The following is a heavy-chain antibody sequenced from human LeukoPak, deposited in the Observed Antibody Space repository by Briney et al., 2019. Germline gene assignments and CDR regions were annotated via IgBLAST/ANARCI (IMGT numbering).Heavy chain of an antibody. Sequence: GGSLRLSCAASGFTFSSYWMSWVRQAPGKGLEWVANIKQDGSEKYYVDSVKGRFTISRDNAKNSLYLQMNSLGAEDTAVYYCARFQGGYYYYMDVWGKGTTVTVSS. CDR3: ARFQGGYYYYMDV. CDR2: IKQDGSEK. CDR1: GFTFSSYW. J-gene: IGHJ6*03. D-gene: IGHD3-16*01. V-gene: IGHV3-7*01.